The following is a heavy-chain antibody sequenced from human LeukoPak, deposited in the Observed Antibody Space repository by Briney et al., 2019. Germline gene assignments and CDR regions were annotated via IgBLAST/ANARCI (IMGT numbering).Heavy chain of an antibody. J-gene: IGHJ5*02. CDR3: ARGIYSNYDWFDP. CDR1: GESFNDYY. V-gene: IGHV4-34*01. CDR2: MNHSGIT. Sequence: SESLSLTCAVCGESFNDYYWPWVRQPPGKGLEWIGEMNHSGITSYKPSLKSRVTISVDTSKNQFSLNLISVTAADTAVYYCARGIYSNYDWFDPWGQGTLVTVSS. D-gene: IGHD4-11*01.